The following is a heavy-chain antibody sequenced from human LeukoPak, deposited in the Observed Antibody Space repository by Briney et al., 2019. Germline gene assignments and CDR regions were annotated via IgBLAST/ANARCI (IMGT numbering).Heavy chain of an antibody. J-gene: IGHJ1*01. Sequence: ASVKVSCKASGYTFTSYGISWVRQAPGQGLEWMGWISAYNGNTNYAQKLQGRVTMTTDTSTSTAYMELRSLRSDDTAVYYCARDQVDCSGGSCYGFQHWGQGTLVTVSS. CDR2: ISAYNGNT. D-gene: IGHD2-15*01. V-gene: IGHV1-18*01. CDR3: ARDQVDCSGGSCYGFQH. CDR1: GYTFTSYG.